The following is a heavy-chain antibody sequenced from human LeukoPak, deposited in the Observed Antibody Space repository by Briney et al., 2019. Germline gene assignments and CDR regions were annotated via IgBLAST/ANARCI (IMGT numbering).Heavy chain of an antibody. CDR1: GGSISSYY. D-gene: IGHD6-19*01. Sequence: SETLSLTCTVSGGSISSYYWSWIRQPAGKGLEWIGRIYTSGSTNYNLSLKSRVTMSVDTSKNQFSLKLSSVTAADTAVYYCASTGYSSGWLNRYFDLWGRGTLVTVSS. V-gene: IGHV4-4*07. CDR2: IYTSGST. CDR3: ASTGYSSGWLNRYFDL. J-gene: IGHJ2*01.